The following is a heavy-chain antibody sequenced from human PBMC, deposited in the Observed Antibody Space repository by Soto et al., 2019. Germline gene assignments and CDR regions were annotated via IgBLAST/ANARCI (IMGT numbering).Heavy chain of an antibody. CDR2: IARDGGSE. J-gene: IGHJ6*01. D-gene: IGHD5-18*01. CDR1: GFAFNEYA. Sequence: QVQLVQSGGGVVQPGRSLRLSCAASGFAFNEYALHWVRQAPGKGLEWVAVIARDGGSEYYAKSVKGRFTISRDRSRNMLYLQMNSLRPEDTAVYFCARDVPTEDGNYGYLMDVWGQGTTVIVSS. V-gene: IGHV3-30*14. CDR3: ARDVPTEDGNYGYLMDV.